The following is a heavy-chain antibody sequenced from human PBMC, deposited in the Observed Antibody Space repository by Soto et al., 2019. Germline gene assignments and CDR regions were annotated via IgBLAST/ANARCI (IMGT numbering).Heavy chain of an antibody. Sequence: PGGSLRLSCAASGFTFSNAWMNWVRQAPGKGLEWVGRIKSKTDGGTTDYAAPVKGRFTISRDDSKNTLYLQMNSLKTEDTAVYYCYFIAAAGTGPYFDYWGQGTLVTVS. V-gene: IGHV3-15*07. CDR2: IKSKTDGGTT. CDR3: YFIAAAGTGPYFDY. D-gene: IGHD6-13*01. CDR1: GFTFSNAW. J-gene: IGHJ4*02.